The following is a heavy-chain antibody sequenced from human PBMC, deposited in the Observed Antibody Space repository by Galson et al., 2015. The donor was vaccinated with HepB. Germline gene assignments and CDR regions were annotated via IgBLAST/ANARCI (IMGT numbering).Heavy chain of an antibody. D-gene: IGHD3-3*01. V-gene: IGHV3-30-3*01. CDR3: ARDFRPALRARAPLDY. CDR1: GFTFSSYA. CDR2: ISYDGSNK. J-gene: IGHJ4*02. Sequence: SLRLSCAASGFTFSSYAMHWVRQAPGKGLEWVAVISYDGSNKYYADSVKGRFTISRDNSKNTLYLQMNSLRAEDTAVYYCARDFRPALRARAPLDYWGQGTLVTVSS.